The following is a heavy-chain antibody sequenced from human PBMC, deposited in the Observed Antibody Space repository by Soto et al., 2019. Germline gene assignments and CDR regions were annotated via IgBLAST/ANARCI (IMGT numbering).Heavy chain of an antibody. J-gene: IGHJ3*02. D-gene: IGHD3-16*01. CDR2: ISSSSSYI. V-gene: IGHV3-21*01. Sequence: GGSLRLSCAASGFTFSSYSMNWVRQAPGKGLEWVSSISSSSSYIYYADSVKGRFTISRDNDKNSLYLQMNSLRAEDTAVYYCARGGSIDAFDIWGQGTMVTVSS. CDR1: GFTFSSYS. CDR3: ARGGSIDAFDI.